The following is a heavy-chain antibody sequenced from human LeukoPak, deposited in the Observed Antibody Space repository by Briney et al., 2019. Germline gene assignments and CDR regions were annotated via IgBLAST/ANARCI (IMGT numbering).Heavy chain of an antibody. Sequence: GGSLRLSCPASGFSFSSYSMNWVRQAPGKGLEWVSYISGSGNAKHYTDSVKGRFTISRDNAKNALYLQMNSLRAEDTAVYFYARDYVYAFDYWGQGTLVTVSS. CDR2: ISGSGNAK. J-gene: IGHJ4*02. V-gene: IGHV3-48*01. CDR1: GFSFSSYS. D-gene: IGHD2/OR15-2a*01. CDR3: ARDYVYAFDY.